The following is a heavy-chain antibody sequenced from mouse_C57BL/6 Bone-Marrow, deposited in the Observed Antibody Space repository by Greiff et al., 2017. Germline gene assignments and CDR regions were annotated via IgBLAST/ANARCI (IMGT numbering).Heavy chain of an antibody. J-gene: IGHJ2*01. CDR3: ARWTQALDY. D-gene: IGHD3-2*02. CDR2: IYPSDSET. V-gene: IGHV1-61*01. Sequence: QVQLQQSGAELVRPGSSVKLSCKASGYTFTSYWMDWVKQRPGQGLEWIGNIYPSDSETHYNQKFKDKATLTVDKSSSTAYMQLSSLTSEDSAVYYCARWTQALDYWGQGTTLTVSS. CDR1: GYTFTSYW.